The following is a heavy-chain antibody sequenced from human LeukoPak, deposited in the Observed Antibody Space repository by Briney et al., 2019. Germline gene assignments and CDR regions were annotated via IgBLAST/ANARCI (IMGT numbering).Heavy chain of an antibody. CDR3: AKSDIVVVPAATIDY. CDR2: ISGSGGST. Sequence: PGGSLRLSCAASGFTFSSYAMSWVRQAPGKGLEWVSAISGSGGSTYHADSVKGRFTISRDNSKNTLYLQMNSLRAEDTAVYYCAKSDIVVVPAATIDYWGQGTLVTVSS. V-gene: IGHV3-23*01. CDR1: GFTFSSYA. D-gene: IGHD2-2*01. J-gene: IGHJ4*02.